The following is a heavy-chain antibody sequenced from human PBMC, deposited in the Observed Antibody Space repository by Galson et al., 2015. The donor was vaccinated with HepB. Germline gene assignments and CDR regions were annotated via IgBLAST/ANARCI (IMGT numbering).Heavy chain of an antibody. J-gene: IGHJ3*02. Sequence: SVKVSCKASGYTFTSYAMNWVRQAPGQGLEWMGWINTNTGNPTYAQGFTGRFVFSLDTSVSTAYLQISSLKAEDTAVYYCARDGGTDCSGGSCYSYDAFDIWGQGTMVTVSS. CDR3: ARDGGTDCSGGSCYSYDAFDI. CDR2: INTNTGNP. CDR1: GYTFTSYA. V-gene: IGHV7-4-1*02. D-gene: IGHD2-15*01.